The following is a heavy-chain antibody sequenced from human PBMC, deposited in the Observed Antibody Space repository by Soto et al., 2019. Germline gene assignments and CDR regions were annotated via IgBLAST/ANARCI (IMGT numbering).Heavy chain of an antibody. Sequence: PGGSLRLSCAASGFTFSSYAMSWVRQAPGKGLEWVSAISGSGGSTYYADSVKGRFTISRDNSKNTLYLQMNSLRAEDTAVYYCAKDGTYYDSSFLDYWAQGSLVIGSS. CDR2: ISGSGGST. J-gene: IGHJ4*02. CDR1: GFTFSSYA. CDR3: AKDGTYYDSSFLDY. D-gene: IGHD3-22*01. V-gene: IGHV3-23*01.